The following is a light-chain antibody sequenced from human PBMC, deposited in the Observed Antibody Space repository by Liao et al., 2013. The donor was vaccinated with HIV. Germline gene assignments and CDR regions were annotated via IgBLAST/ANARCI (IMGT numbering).Light chain of an antibody. V-gene: IGLV3-21*01. J-gene: IGLJ3*02. CDR3: QVWNSNSDPV. CDR2: YDS. CDR1: NIGSKS. Sequence: SYELTQPPSVSVAPGKTARITCGGNNIGSKSVHWYQQKPGQAPVLVIYYDSDRPSGIPERFSGSNSGNTATLTISRVEAGDEADYYCQVWNSNSDPVFGGGTKLTVL.